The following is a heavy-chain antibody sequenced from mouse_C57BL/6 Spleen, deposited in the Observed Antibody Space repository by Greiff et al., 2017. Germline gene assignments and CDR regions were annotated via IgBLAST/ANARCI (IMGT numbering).Heavy chain of an antibody. D-gene: IGHD1-1*01. CDR2: IYPGDGDT. CDR1: GYAFSSSW. J-gene: IGHJ2*01. V-gene: IGHV1-82*01. Sequence: VQLQQSGPELVKPGASVKISCKASGYAFSSSWMNWVKQRPGKGLEWIGRIYPGDGDTNYNGKFKGKATLTADKSSSTAYMQLSSLTSEDSAVYFCAREEYYGSSPYFDYWGQGTTLTVSS. CDR3: AREEYYGSSPYFDY.